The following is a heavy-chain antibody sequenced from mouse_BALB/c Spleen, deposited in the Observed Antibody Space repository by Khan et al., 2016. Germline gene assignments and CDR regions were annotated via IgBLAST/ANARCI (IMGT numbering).Heavy chain of an antibody. V-gene: IGHV3-2*02. D-gene: IGHD1-2*01. CDR1: GYSITSGYG. Sequence: EVQLQESGPGLVKPSQSLSLTCTVTGYSITSGYGWNWIRQFPGNKLEWMGYISYSGSTNYNPYLKSRIPITRDTSKNQFFLQLNSVTTEDTATYYCARTARIKYWGQGTTLTVSS. CDR2: ISYSGST. J-gene: IGHJ2*01. CDR3: ARTARIKY.